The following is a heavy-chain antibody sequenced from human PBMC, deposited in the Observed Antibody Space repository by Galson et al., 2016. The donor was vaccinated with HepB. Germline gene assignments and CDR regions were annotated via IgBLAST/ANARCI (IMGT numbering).Heavy chain of an antibody. V-gene: IGHV1-2*06. CDR3: ATRTETGAALHEY. Sequence: SVKVSCKASGYTFTAYYMHWVRQAPGQGLEWMGRINPNSGDAKYAQKFEGRVTMTRVTSISTAYVELRRVQYDDTAVYYCATRTETGAALHEYWGQGTLVTVSS. J-gene: IGHJ4*02. CDR2: INPNSGDA. CDR1: GYTFTAYY. D-gene: IGHD1-1*01.